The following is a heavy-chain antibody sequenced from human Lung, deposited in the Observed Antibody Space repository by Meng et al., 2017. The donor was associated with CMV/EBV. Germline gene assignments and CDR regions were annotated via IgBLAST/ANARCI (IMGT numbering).Heavy chain of an antibody. D-gene: IGHD2-2*01. CDR3: ARDLIVVVPAAPLDYYGMDV. J-gene: IGHJ6*02. V-gene: IGHV3-11*04. CDR1: GFTFSDYY. Sequence: SXAASGFTFSDYYMSWIRQAPGKGLEWVSYISSSGSTIYYADSVKGRFTISRDNAKNSLYLQMNSLRAEDTAVYYCARDLIVVVPAAPLDYYGMDVWXQGTXVTVSS. CDR2: ISSSGSTI.